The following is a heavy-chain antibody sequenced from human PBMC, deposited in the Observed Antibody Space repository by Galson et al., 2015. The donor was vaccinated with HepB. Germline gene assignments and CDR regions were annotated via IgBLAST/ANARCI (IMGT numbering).Heavy chain of an antibody. Sequence: SVKVSCKASGGTFSSYAISWVRQAPGQGLEWMGRIIPILGIANYAQKFQGRVTITADKSTSTAYMELSSLRSEDTAVYYCARSSDSSGYYYGDYYYGMDVWDQGTTVTVSS. CDR1: GGTFSSYA. CDR3: ARSSDSSGYYYGDYYYGMDV. CDR2: IIPILGIA. J-gene: IGHJ6*02. V-gene: IGHV1-69*04. D-gene: IGHD3-22*01.